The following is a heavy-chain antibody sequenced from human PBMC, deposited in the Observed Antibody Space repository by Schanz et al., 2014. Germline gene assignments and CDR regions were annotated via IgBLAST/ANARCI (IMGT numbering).Heavy chain of an antibody. J-gene: IGHJ4*02. V-gene: IGHV3-21*01. CDR3: ARGTPFLCDY. CDR2: ISSTSTYL. CDR1: GFTFSSYA. D-gene: IGHD3-16*01. Sequence: EVLLVDSGGGLVQPGGSLRLSCAASGFTFSSYAMTWVRQAPGKGLEWVSSISSTSTYLYYADSVKGRFTISRDSARNSLYLQMSSLRAEDTAVYYCARGTPFLCDYWGQGTLVTVSS.